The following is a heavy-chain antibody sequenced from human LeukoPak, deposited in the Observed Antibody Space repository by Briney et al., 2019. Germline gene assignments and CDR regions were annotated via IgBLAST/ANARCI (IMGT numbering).Heavy chain of an antibody. Sequence: ASVKVSCKASGGTFSSYAISWVRQAPGQGLEWMGGIDTYTGKPTYAQGFTGRCVFSVDTSVTTSYLQISSLNTEDTAIYYCARGHPYAESPFDWGQGTVVTVSS. V-gene: IGHV7-4-1*02. D-gene: IGHD4-17*01. CDR1: GGTFSSYA. CDR2: IDTYTGKP. CDR3: ARGHPYAESPFD. J-gene: IGHJ4*02.